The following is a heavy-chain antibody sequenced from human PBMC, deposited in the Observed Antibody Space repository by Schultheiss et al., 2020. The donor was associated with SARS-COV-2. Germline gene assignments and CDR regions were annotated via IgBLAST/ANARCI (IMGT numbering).Heavy chain of an antibody. V-gene: IGHV4-4*07. CDR1: GGSISSYY. Sequence: SQTLSLTCTVSGGSISSYYWSWIRQPAGKGLEWIGRIYTSGSTNYNPSLKSRVTMSVDTSKKQFSLRLKSVTAADTAVYYCARDYCSSTSCYASPTAGDYWGQGTLVTVSS. CDR3: ARDYCSSTSCYASPTAGDY. CDR2: IYTSGST. J-gene: IGHJ4*02. D-gene: IGHD2-2*01.